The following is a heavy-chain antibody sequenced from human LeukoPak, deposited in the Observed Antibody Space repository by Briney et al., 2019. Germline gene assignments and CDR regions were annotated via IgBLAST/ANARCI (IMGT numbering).Heavy chain of an antibody. CDR3: ARVERGAVVPYYYYYYYMDV. Sequence: PSETLSLTCTVSGGSISSSSYYWGWIRQPPGKGLEWIGSIYYSGSTYYNPSLKSRVTISVDTSKNQFSLKLSSVTAADTAVYYCARVERGAVVPYYYYYYYMDVWGKGTTVTVSS. V-gene: IGHV4-39*01. D-gene: IGHD2-2*01. CDR1: GGSISSSSYY. J-gene: IGHJ6*03. CDR2: IYYSGST.